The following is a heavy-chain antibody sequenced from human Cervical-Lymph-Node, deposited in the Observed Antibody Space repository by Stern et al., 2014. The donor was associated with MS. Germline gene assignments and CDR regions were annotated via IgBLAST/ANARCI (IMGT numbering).Heavy chain of an antibody. D-gene: IGHD4/OR15-4a*01. CDR3: TKGANDAFDI. CDR1: GFTFDDYV. J-gene: IGHJ3*02. CDR2: ISWNSVSI. V-gene: IGHV3-9*01. Sequence: QLVQSGGGLVQPGSSLRLSCAASGFTFDDYVMHWVRQTPDKGLEWVSGISWNSVSIGYADSVKGRFTISRDNAKNSLYLQMNSLRPEDTALYYCTKGANDAFDIWGQGTKVTVSS.